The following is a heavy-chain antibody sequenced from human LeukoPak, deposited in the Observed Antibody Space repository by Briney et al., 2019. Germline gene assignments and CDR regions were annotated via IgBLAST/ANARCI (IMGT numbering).Heavy chain of an antibody. J-gene: IGHJ4*02. V-gene: IGHV3-21*01. CDR1: GFTFSTYG. Sequence: PGGSLRLSCAASGFTFSTYGMTWVRQAPGKGLEWVSSISSSSYIYYADSVKGRFTISRDNAKNSLYLQMNNLRAEDTAVYYCARDDAPGTTDCWGQGTLVTVSS. D-gene: IGHD1-7*01. CDR2: ISSSSYI. CDR3: ARDDAPGTTDC.